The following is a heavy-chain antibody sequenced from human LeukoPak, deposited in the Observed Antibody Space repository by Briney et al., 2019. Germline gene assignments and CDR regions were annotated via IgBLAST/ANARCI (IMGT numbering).Heavy chain of an antibody. CDR1: GFTFSTYS. CDR3: ARDPNYYGSGSHHDY. J-gene: IGHJ4*02. D-gene: IGHD3-10*01. CDR2: ISSSSSYI. V-gene: IGHV3-21*01. Sequence: PGGSLRLSCAASGFTFSTYSMNWVRQAPGKGLEWVSSISSSSSYIYYADSVKGRFTISRDNAENSLYLQMNSLRAEDTAVYYCARDPNYYGSGSHHDYWGQGTLVTVSS.